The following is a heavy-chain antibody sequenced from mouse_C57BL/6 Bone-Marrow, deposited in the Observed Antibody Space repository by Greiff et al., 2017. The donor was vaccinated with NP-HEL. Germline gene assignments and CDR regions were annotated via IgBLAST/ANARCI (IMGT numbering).Heavy chain of an antibody. CDR2: IDPENGDT. CDR3: SAGLSLRIEAMDY. V-gene: IGHV14-4*01. CDR1: GFNIKDYY. Sequence: VQLQQSGAELVRPGASVKLSCTASGFNIKDYYMHWVKQRPEQGLEWIGWIDPENGDTEYAPKFQGKATITADTSSNTAYLQLSSLTSEDTAVYYCSAGLSLRIEAMDYWGQGTTVTVSS. J-gene: IGHJ4*01. D-gene: IGHD1-1*01.